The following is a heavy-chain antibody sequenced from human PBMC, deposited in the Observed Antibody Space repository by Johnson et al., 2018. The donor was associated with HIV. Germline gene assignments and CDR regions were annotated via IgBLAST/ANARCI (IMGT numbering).Heavy chain of an antibody. CDR1: GFTFSTYD. D-gene: IGHD2-8*02. CDR3: ARTGVLGAFDI. J-gene: IGHJ3*02. Sequence: VQLVESGGGLVQPGGSLRLSCAASGFTFSTYDMYWVRQATGKGLEWVSTIGTAGDTYYAGSVKGRFTISRENANNSLYLHMNSLRAGDTAVYYCARTGVLGAFDIWGQGTMVTVSS. CDR2: IGTAGDT. V-gene: IGHV3-13*01.